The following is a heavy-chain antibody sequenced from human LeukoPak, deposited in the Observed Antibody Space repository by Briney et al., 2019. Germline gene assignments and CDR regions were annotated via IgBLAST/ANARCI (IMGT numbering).Heavy chain of an antibody. Sequence: SETLSLTCTVSGGSISSHYWSWIRQPPGKGLEWIGYIYYSGSTNYNPSPKSRVTISVDTSKNQFSLKLSSVTAADTAVYYCARARHLVVPQLTYYMDVWGKGTTVTVSS. J-gene: IGHJ6*03. V-gene: IGHV4-59*11. D-gene: IGHD2-2*01. CDR3: ARARHLVVPQLTYYMDV. CDR2: IYYSGST. CDR1: GGSISSHY.